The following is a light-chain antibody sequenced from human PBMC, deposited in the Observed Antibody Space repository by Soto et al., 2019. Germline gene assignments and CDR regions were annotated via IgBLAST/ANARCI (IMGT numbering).Light chain of an antibody. CDR1: QSVSSN. V-gene: IGKV3-15*01. J-gene: IGKJ5*01. Sequence: EIVMTQSPASLSVSPGEGVTLSCRGSQSVSSNLAWYQQRPGQAPRLLIYGASTRATGIPARFSGSGSGTEFTLTISSLQSEDFAVYYCQQYNNWPPITFGQGTRLEIK. CDR2: GAS. CDR3: QQYNNWPPIT.